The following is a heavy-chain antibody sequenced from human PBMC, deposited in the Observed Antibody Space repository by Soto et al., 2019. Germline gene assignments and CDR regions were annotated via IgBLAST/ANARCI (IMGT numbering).Heavy chain of an antibody. J-gene: IGHJ4*02. V-gene: IGHV1-8*01. CDR3: ARDGSKIDGYGVQLGY. CDR2: MNPNSGDT. CDR1: GYTFTSYD. D-gene: IGHD4-17*01. Sequence: QVQLVQSGAEVKKPGASVKVSCKASGYTFTSYDINWVRQATGQGLEWMGRMNPNSGDTGLAQKFQGRITMTRNTSITTAYMELSSLRSEDTAVYYCARDGSKIDGYGVQLGYWGQGTVLTVSS.